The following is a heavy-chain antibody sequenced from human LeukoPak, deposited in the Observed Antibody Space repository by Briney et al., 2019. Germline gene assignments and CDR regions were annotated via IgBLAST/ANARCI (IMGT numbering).Heavy chain of an antibody. Sequence: PGGSLRLSCAASGFTFSSYSMSWVRQAPGQGLEWVSTISGSGGSTYYADSVKGRFTTSRDNSKNTLYLQMNSLRAEDTAIYYCAKRNLAYFDYWGQGTLVTVSS. J-gene: IGHJ4*02. D-gene: IGHD1-14*01. V-gene: IGHV3-23*01. CDR2: ISGSGGST. CDR1: GFTFSSYS. CDR3: AKRNLAYFDY.